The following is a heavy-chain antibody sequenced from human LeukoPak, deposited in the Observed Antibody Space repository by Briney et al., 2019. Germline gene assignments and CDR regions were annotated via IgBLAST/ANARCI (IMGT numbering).Heavy chain of an antibody. CDR2: IRVDGSNS. V-gene: IGHV3-30*02. CDR3: AKDGSPRHRPSLFYSYYYMDV. Sequence: WGSLRLSCAASGFSFSNFGMHWVRQAPGRGLEWVAFIRVDGSNSYFEGSVKGRFSISRNNSKNTLYLQMNSLRLGDTAIYYCAKDGSPRHRPSLFYSYYYMDVWGKGTTVTV. J-gene: IGHJ6*03. CDR1: GFSFSNFG.